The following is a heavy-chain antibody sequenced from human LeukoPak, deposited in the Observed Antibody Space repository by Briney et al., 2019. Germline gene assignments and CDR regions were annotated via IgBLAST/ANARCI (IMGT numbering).Heavy chain of an antibody. V-gene: IGHV3-74*01. CDR3: ARDFDMGITPGDDFDF. CDR1: GFSFSKYW. Sequence: GGSLRLSCASSGFSFSKYWMHWVRQTPGEGLVWVARIKEDGTYTSYADSVKGRFIISRDNARNTVFLQMNSLRAEDTAVYYCARDFDMGITPGDDFDFCGQGTLVTVSS. J-gene: IGHJ4*02. D-gene: IGHD3-9*01. CDR2: IKEDGTYT.